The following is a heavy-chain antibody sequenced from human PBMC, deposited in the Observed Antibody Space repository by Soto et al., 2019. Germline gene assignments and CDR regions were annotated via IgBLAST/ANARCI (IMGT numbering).Heavy chain of an antibody. J-gene: IGHJ5*02. Sequence: GGSLRLSCAASGFTFSSYWMSWVRQAPGKGLEWVANIKQDGSEKYYVDSVKGRFTISRDNAKNSLYLQMNSLRAEDTAVYYCARDKSGDGGYDPNWFDPWGQGTLVTVSS. CDR1: GFTFSSYW. V-gene: IGHV3-7*01. CDR2: IKQDGSEK. CDR3: ARDKSGDGGYDPNWFDP. D-gene: IGHD5-12*01.